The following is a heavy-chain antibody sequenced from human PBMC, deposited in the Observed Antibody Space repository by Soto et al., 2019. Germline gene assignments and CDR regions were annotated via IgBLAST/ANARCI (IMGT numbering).Heavy chain of an antibody. J-gene: IGHJ6*02. CDR3: ARDLYDGSAKYHHFSYYMDG. V-gene: IGHV1-3*01. Sequence: ASVKVSRKASGYGFTSYGIHWVRQAPGQRLEWMGWINAGNGSTKYPEKFQGRVTLTRGISASTADLKLSILISEDTTVYYGARDLYDGSAKYHHFSYYMDGWGHGTMVTVSS. D-gene: IGHD3-22*01. CDR2: INAGNGST. CDR1: GYGFTSYG.